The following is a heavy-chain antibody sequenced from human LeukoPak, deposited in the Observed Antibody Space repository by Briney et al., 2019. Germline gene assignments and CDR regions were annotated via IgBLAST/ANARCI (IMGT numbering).Heavy chain of an antibody. CDR3: ARVYCSGGNCYNSDY. J-gene: IGHJ4*02. D-gene: IGHD2-15*01. V-gene: IGHV3-21*01. CDR1: GFTFSSYS. Sequence: GGSLRLSCTASGFTFSSYSMNWVRQAPGKGLEWVSSISGSSTYIYYADSVKGRFTISRDNAKNSLYLQMNSLRAEDTAVYYCARVYCSGGNCYNSDYWGQGTLVTVSS. CDR2: ISGSSTYI.